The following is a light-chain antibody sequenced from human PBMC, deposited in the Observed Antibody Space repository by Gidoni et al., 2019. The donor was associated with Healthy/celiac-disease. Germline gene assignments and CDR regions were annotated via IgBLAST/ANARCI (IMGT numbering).Light chain of an antibody. CDR3: YSTDSSGNHRPPVV. CDR1: ALPKKY. J-gene: IGLJ2*01. V-gene: IGLV3-10*01. CDR2: EDS. Sequence: SYELTQPPSVSVSPGQTARITCSCDALPKKYAYLYQQKSGQAPVLVIYEDSKRPSGIPERFSGSSSGTMATLTISGAQVEDEADYYCYSTDSSGNHRPPVVFGGGTKLTVL.